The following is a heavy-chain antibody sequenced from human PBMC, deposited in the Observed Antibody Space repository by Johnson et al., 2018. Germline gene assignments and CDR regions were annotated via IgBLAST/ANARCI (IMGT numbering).Heavy chain of an antibody. D-gene: IGHD5-12*01. J-gene: IGHJ6*03. CDR2: ISYDGSNR. Sequence: QLVESGGGVVQPGRSLRLSCAASGFTFSSYWMSWVRQAPGKGQEWVAVISYDGSNRFYADSVKGRFTISRDNSKNTLYLQMNSLRAEDTAVYYCAKDRIVATIAYYYMDVWGKGTTVTVSS. V-gene: IGHV3-30*18. CDR1: GFTFSSYW. CDR3: AKDRIVATIAYYYMDV.